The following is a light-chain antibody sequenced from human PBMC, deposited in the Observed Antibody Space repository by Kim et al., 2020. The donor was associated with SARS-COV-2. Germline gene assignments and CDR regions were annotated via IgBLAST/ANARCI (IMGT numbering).Light chain of an antibody. CDR3: GTWDGSLTAVL. V-gene: IGLV1-51*01. CDR1: SSNIGNHN. Sequence: GQKVTISCSGSSSNIGNHNVSWYQQLPGTAPKLLIYDNNKRPSGIPDRFSGSKSGTSATLGITGLQTGDEADYYCGTWDGSLTAVLFGGGTQLTVL. J-gene: IGLJ2*01. CDR2: DNN.